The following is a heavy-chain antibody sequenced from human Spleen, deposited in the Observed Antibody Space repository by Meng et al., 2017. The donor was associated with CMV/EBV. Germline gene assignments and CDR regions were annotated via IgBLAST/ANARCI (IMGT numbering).Heavy chain of an antibody. CDR3: ARDQAWFGP. CDR2: IKSDGSSI. J-gene: IGHJ5*02. V-gene: IGHV3-74*01. CDR1: GFTFSVYS. Sequence: GESLKISCAASGFTFSVYSMNWVRQAPGKGLEWVSRIKSDGSSIIYADSVKGRFTISRDNAKNTLYLQMKSLRAEDTAVYYCARDQAWFGPWGQGTLVTVSS.